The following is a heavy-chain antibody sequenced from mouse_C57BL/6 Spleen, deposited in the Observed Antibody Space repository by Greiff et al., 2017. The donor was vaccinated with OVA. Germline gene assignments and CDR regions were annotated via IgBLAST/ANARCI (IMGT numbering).Heavy chain of an antibody. D-gene: IGHD1-1*01. CDR2: INPYNGDT. V-gene: IGHV1-20*01. Sequence: VQLQQSGPELVKPGDSVKISCKASGYSFTGYFMNWVMQSHGKSLEWIGRINPYNGDTFYNQKFKGKATLTVDKSSSTAHMELRSLTSEDSAVYSCARRSPGSSYGYFDVWGTGTTVTVSS. J-gene: IGHJ1*03. CDR3: ARRSPGSSYGYFDV. CDR1: GYSFTGYF.